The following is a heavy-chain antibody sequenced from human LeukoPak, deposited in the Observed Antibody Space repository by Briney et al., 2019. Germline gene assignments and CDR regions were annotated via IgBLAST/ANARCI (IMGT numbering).Heavy chain of an antibody. V-gene: IGHV3-23*01. J-gene: IGHJ5*02. D-gene: IGHD6-13*01. CDR3: AKHSSSWYDLSWFDP. CDR2: INGSGGRT. Sequence: GGSLRLSCIASGFTFSSSAMSWVRQAPGKGLEWVSDINGSGGRTYYADSVKGRFTISRDNSKSTLLLQMNSLRAEDTAVYYCAKHSSSWYDLSWFDPWGQGTLVTVSS. CDR1: GFTFSSSA.